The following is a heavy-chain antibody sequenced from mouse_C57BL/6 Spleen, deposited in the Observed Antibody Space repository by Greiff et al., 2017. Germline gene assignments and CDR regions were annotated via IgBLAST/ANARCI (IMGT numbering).Heavy chain of an antibody. Sequence: EVQLQQSGPELVKPGASVKISCKASGYTFTDYYMNWVKQSHGKSLEWIGDINPNNGGTSYNQKFKGKATLTVDKSSSTAYMELRSLTSEDSAVYYCARPYYSFDYWGQGTTLTVSS. D-gene: IGHD1-1*01. CDR1: GYTFTDYY. J-gene: IGHJ2*01. CDR3: ARPYYSFDY. V-gene: IGHV1-26*01. CDR2: INPNNGGT.